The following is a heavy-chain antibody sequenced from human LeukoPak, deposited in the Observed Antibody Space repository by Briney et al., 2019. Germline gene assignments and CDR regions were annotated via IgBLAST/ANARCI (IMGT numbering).Heavy chain of an antibody. J-gene: IGHJ4*02. CDR2: INPNSGGT. D-gene: IGHD3-9*01. V-gene: IGHV1-2*06. CDR1: GYTFTGYY. CDR3: ARERAQYFDWLPQPLHY. Sequence: GASVKVSCKASGYTFTGYYMHWVRQAPGQGLEWMGRINPNSGGTNYAQKFQGRVTMTRDTSISTAYMKLSRLRSDDTAVYYCARERAQYFDWLPQPLHYWGQGTLVTVSS.